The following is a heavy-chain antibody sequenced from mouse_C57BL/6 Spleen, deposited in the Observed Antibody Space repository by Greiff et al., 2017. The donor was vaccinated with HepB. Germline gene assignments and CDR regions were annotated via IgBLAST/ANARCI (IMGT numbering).Heavy chain of an antibody. J-gene: IGHJ2*01. CDR1: GYTFTSYW. D-gene: IGHD4-1*01. V-gene: IGHV1-69*01. CDR3: ARYELTGYFDY. Sequence: VQLQQPGAELVMPGASVKLSCKASGYTFTSYWMHWVKQRPGQGLEWIGEIDPSDSYTNYNQKFKGKSTLTVDKSSSTAYMQLSSLTSEDSAVYYCARYELTGYFDYWGQGTTLTVSS. CDR2: IDPSDSYT.